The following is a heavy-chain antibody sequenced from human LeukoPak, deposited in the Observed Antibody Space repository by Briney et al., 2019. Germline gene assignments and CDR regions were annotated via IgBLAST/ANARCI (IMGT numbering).Heavy chain of an antibody. Sequence: PGGSLRLSCAVSGFSFDTYWMTWVRQAPGKGLEWVANIKQDGTEKYYVDSVKGRFTISRDNAKNSLYLQMDSLGAEDTAAYYCTRHPYGVLDYWGQGTLVTVSS. V-gene: IGHV3-7*01. J-gene: IGHJ4*02. CDR1: GFSFDTYW. D-gene: IGHD4-17*01. CDR2: IKQDGTEK. CDR3: TRHPYGVLDY.